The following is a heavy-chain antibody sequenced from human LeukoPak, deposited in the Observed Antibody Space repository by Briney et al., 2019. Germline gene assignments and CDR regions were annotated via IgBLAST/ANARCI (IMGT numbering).Heavy chain of an antibody. CDR1: GFSFSTYW. Sequence: PGGSLRLSCAASGFSFSTYWMSWVRQTPEKGLEFVANINQDASVRNYMDSLKGRCTISRDNAKKSVYLEINSLRADDTAVYYCARDPGSSSFDFWGQGALVTVSS. CDR2: INQDASVR. D-gene: IGHD6-13*01. CDR3: ARDPGSSSFDF. J-gene: IGHJ4*02. V-gene: IGHV3-7*01.